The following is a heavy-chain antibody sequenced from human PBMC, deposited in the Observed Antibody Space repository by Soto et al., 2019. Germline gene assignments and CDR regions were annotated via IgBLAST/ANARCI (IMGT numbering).Heavy chain of an antibody. Sequence: PSETLSLTCTVSGGSISSGGYYWSWIRQHPGKGLEWIGYIYYSGSTYYNPSLKSRVTISVDTSKNQISLKLSSVTAADTAVYYCARVLIGGLSSNNLFDPCGQGTLVTGSS. D-gene: IGHD3-16*02. CDR3: ARVLIGGLSSNNLFDP. V-gene: IGHV4-31*03. J-gene: IGHJ5*02. CDR1: GGSISSGGYY. CDR2: IYYSGST.